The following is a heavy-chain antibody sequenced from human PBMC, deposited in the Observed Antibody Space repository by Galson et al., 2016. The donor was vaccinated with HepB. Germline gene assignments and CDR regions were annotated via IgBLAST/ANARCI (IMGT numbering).Heavy chain of an antibody. V-gene: IGHV3-23*01. CDR2: LSGSGDTA. Sequence: SLRLSCAASGFTFSTYGLHWVRQAPGKGLEWVSALSGSGDTAFYTDSVKGRFTISRDNSENTLYLQMNSLRAGDTALYYCAKGVNQQHPYYFDSWGQGILVTVSS. D-gene: IGHD1-14*01. CDR3: AKGVNQQHPYYFDS. CDR1: GFTFSTYG. J-gene: IGHJ4*02.